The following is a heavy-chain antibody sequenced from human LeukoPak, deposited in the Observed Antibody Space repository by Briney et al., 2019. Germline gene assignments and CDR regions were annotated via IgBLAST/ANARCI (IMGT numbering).Heavy chain of an antibody. CDR3: AKDGGLWVSAHWGDS. V-gene: IGHV3-23*01. CDR2: ITTGDGNT. J-gene: IGHJ4*02. Sequence: GGSLRLSCAASGFNFANHAMTWVRQAPGKGLKWVSTITTGDGNTYYADSVKGRFTVSRDDSKNTLYLQMNSLRAEDTAVYYCAKDGGLWVSAHWGDSWGRGTLVTVSS. CDR1: GFNFANHA. D-gene: IGHD7-27*01.